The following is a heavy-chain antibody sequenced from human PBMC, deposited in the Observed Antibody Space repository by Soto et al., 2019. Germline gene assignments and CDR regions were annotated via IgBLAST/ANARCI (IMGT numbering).Heavy chain of an antibody. CDR2: ISSSSSTI. J-gene: IGHJ4*02. D-gene: IGHD3-22*01. Sequence: GGSLRLSCAASGFTFSSYSMNWVRQAPGKGLEWVSYISSSSSTIYYADSVKGRFTISRDNSKNTLYLQMNSLRAEDTAVYYCAIDTYYYDSSGYYPAYWGQGTLVTVSS. CDR1: GFTFSSYS. V-gene: IGHV3-48*01. CDR3: AIDTYYYDSSGYYPAY.